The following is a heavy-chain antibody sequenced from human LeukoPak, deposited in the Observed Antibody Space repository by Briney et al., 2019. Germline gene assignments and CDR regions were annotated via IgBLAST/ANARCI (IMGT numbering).Heavy chain of an antibody. Sequence: PSETLSLTCTVSGGSISSSSYYWGWIRQPPGKGLEWIGSIYYSGSTYYNPSLKSRVTISVDTSKNQFSLKLSSVTAADTAVYYCARHLTRLLRGGAFDIWGQGTMVTVSS. CDR3: ARHLTRLLRGGAFDI. CDR1: GGSISSSSYY. V-gene: IGHV4-39*01. D-gene: IGHD1-14*01. CDR2: IYYSGST. J-gene: IGHJ3*02.